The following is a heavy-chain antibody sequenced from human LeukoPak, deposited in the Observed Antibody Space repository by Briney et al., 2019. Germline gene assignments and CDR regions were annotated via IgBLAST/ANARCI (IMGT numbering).Heavy chain of an antibody. D-gene: IGHD3-10*02. CDR1: GFTFSDYN. J-gene: IGHJ6*04. Sequence: GGSLRLSCAASGFTFSDYNMRWIRQAPGKGLEWVSSISSSGSTIYYADSVKGRFTISRDNAKNSLYLQMNSQRAEDTAVYYCAELGITMIGGVWGKGTTVTISS. V-gene: IGHV3-11*04. CDR3: AELGITMIGGV. CDR2: ISSSGSTI.